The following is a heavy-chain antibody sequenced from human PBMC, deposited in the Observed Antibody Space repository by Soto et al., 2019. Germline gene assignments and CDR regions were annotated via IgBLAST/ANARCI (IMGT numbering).Heavy chain of an antibody. CDR1: GFTFSSYW. Sequence: GGSLRLSCAASGFTFSSYWMSWVRQAPGKGLEWVANIKQDGSEKYYVDSVKGRFTISRDNAKNSLYLQMNSLRAEDTAVYYCARAGHVHYGWGFDYWGQGTLVTVSS. V-gene: IGHV3-7*01. D-gene: IGHD3-16*01. CDR2: IKQDGSEK. J-gene: IGHJ4*02. CDR3: ARAGHVHYGWGFDY.